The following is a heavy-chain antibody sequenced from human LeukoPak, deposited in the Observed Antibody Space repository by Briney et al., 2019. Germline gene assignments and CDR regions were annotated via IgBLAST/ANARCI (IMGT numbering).Heavy chain of an antibody. V-gene: IGHV3-48*03. CDR1: GFTFSSYE. J-gene: IGHJ4*02. CDR3: ARRRDSGSLQHFDY. D-gene: IGHD1-26*01. Sequence: GGSLRLSCAASGFTFSSYEMNWVRQVPGKGLEWVLYISSSGTTIYYADSVKGRFTISRDNAKNSLYLQMNSLRAEDTAVYYCARRRDSGSLQHFDYWGQGTLVTVSS. CDR2: ISSSGTTI.